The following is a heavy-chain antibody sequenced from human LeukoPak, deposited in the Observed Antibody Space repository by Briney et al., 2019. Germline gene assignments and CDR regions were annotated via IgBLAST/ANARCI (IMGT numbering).Heavy chain of an antibody. Sequence: ASVKVSCKASGYTFTSYDINWVRQATGQGLEWMGWMNPNSGNTGYAQKFQGRVTMTRNTSISTAYMELSSLRSEDTAVYYCARVVRELRFLEWFPTRPYYYYGMDVWGQETTVTVSS. CDR1: GYTFTSYD. J-gene: IGHJ6*02. CDR3: ARVVRELRFLEWFPTRPYYYYGMDV. CDR2: MNPNSGNT. D-gene: IGHD3-3*01. V-gene: IGHV1-8*01.